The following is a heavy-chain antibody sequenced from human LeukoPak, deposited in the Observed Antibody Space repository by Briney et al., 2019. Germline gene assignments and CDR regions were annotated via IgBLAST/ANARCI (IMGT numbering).Heavy chain of an antibody. CDR1: GGSISSYY. CDR2: INHSGST. J-gene: IGHJ5*02. V-gene: IGHV4-34*01. Sequence: PSETLSLTCTVSGGSISSYYWSWIRQPPGKGLEWIGEINHSGSTNYNPSLKSRVTISVDTSKNQFSLKLSSVTAADTAVYYCARGGNSSGHKPNWFDPWGQGTLVTVSS. D-gene: IGHD6-19*01. CDR3: ARGGNSSGHKPNWFDP.